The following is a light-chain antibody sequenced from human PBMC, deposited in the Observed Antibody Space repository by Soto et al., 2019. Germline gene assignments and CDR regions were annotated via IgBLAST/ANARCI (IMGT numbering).Light chain of an antibody. J-gene: IGKJ5*01. CDR2: DAS. CDR1: QSVSSY. CDR3: QQYGTSEII. Sequence: EIVLTQSPGTLSLSPGERATLSCRASQSVSSYLAWYQQKPGQPPRLLIYDASSRVTGIPDRFSGSGSGTDFTLTISRLEPEDFAVFYCQQYGTSEIIFGQGTRLEIK. V-gene: IGKV3-20*01.